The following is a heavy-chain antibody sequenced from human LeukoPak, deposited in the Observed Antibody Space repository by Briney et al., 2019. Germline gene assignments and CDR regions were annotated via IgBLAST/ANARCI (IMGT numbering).Heavy chain of an antibody. J-gene: IGHJ5*02. Sequence: GGSLRLSCAASGFTFSSYAMSWARQAPGKGLEWVSAISGSSGSTDYADSVKGRFTISRDNSKNTLYLQMNSLRAEDTAVYYCCLWFNNWFDPWGQGTLVTVSS. D-gene: IGHD3-10*01. CDR3: CLWFNNWFDP. CDR2: ISGSSGST. CDR1: GFTFSSYA. V-gene: IGHV3-23*01.